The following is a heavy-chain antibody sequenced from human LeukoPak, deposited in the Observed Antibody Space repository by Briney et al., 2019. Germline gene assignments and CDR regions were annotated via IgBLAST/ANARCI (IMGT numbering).Heavy chain of an antibody. Sequence: GGSLRLSCAASGFIFSSYGMHWVRQAPGKGLEWVAVIWYDGSNKNYVDSVKGRFTISRDNSKNTLYLQMNSLRAEDTAVHYCAKMEAWTTVTGSGVDYWGQGTLVTVSS. CDR2: IWYDGSNK. D-gene: IGHD4-17*01. V-gene: IGHV3-33*06. J-gene: IGHJ4*02. CDR1: GFIFSSYG. CDR3: AKMEAWTTVTGSGVDY.